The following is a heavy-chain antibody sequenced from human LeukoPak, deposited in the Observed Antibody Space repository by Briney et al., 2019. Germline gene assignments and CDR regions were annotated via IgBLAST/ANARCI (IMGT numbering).Heavy chain of an antibody. D-gene: IGHD6-19*01. V-gene: IGHV3-21*01. J-gene: IGHJ4*02. Sequence: GGSLRLSCAASGFTFSNYIMTWVRQAPGKGLEWVSSISSSSSYIYYADSVKGRFTISRDNAKNSLYLQMNSLRAEDTAVYYCASSGWSSRHDYWGQGTLVTVSS. CDR1: GFTFSNYI. CDR2: ISSSSSYI. CDR3: ASSGWSSRHDY.